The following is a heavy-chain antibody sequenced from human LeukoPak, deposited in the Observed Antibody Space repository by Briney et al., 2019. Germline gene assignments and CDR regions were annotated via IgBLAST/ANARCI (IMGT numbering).Heavy chain of an antibody. CDR1: GFTFSSYE. Sequence: GGSLRLSCAASGFTFSSYEMNWVRQAPGKGLEWVSYISSSSSYIYYADSVKGRFTISRDNAKKSLYLQMNSLRAEDTAVYYCARLCIVGTKSAFDIWGQGTMVTVSS. V-gene: IGHV3-21*05. D-gene: IGHD1-26*01. J-gene: IGHJ3*02. CDR2: ISSSSSYI. CDR3: ARLCIVGTKSAFDI.